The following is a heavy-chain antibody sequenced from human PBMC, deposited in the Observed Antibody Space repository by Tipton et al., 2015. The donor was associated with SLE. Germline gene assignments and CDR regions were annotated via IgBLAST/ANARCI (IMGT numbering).Heavy chain of an antibody. V-gene: IGHV4-34*01. CDR2: INHSGST. Sequence: TLSLTCAVCGGSFSGYYWSWIRQPPGKGLEWIGEINHSGSTNYNPSLKSRVTISVDTSKNQFSLKLSSVTAADTAVYYCARGFTMVSGLFDYWGHGTLVPVSP. J-gene: IGHJ4*01. CDR3: ARGFTMVSGLFDY. D-gene: IGHD3-10*01. CDR1: GGSFSGYY.